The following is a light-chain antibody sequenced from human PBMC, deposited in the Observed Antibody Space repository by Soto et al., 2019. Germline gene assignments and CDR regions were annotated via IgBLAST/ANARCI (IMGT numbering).Light chain of an antibody. V-gene: IGKV3-11*01. CDR1: ENVRTF. CDR3: QQHSHWPPWT. J-gene: IGKJ1*01. CDR2: GAS. Sequence: EIVLTQSPATLSLSPWERATLSFSASENVRTFVDWYQQKPGQAPRLLIYGASNRATGIPARFSGSGSGTDFTLTISNLEPEDFAVYYCQQHSHWPPWTFGQGTKVDIK.